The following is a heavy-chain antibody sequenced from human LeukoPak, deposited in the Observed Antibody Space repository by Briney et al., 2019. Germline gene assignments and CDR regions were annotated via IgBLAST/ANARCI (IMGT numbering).Heavy chain of an antibody. CDR1: GFILSNYW. CDR2: IKKDGSEN. J-gene: IGHJ4*02. Sequence: GGSLRLSCAASGFILSNYWMNWVRQAPGKGLEWVANIKKDGSENNYVDSVKGRFSISTDNPKNSLILQMNSLRDEDTAVYYCARGVWAPFDSWGQGTLVSVSS. D-gene: IGHD7-27*01. CDR3: ARGVWAPFDS. V-gene: IGHV3-7*01.